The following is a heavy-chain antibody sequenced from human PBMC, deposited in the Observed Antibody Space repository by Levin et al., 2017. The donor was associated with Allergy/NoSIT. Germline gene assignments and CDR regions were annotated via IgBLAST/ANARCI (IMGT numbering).Heavy chain of an antibody. V-gene: IGHV3-53*01. D-gene: IGHD3-10*01. J-gene: IGHJ4*02. CDR3: ARSPYYSGVPYYYFDY. Sequence: GESLKISCAASGFTVSSNYMSWVRQAPGKGLEWVSVIYSGGSTYYADSVKGRFTISRDNSKNTLYLQMNSLRAEDTAVYYCARSPYYSGVPYYYFDYWGQGTLVTVSS. CDR2: IYSGGST. CDR1: GFTVSSNY.